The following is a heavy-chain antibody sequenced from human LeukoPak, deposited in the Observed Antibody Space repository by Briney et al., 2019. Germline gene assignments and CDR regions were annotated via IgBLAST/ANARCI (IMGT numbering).Heavy chain of an antibody. CDR3: ARDASAYYSRWFDY. V-gene: IGHV1-18*01. CDR1: GYTFTSYG. CDR2: ISAYNGNT. Sequence: GASVKVSCKASGYTFTSYGISWVRQAPGQGLEWMGWISAYNGNTNYAQKFQGRVTMTTDTSTSTAYMELRSLRSDGTAVYYCARDASAYYSRWFDYWGQGTLVTVSS. J-gene: IGHJ4*02. D-gene: IGHD3-22*01.